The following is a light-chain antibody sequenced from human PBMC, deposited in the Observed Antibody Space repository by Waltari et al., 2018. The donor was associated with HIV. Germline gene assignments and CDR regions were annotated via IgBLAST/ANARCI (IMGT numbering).Light chain of an antibody. J-gene: IGKJ2*01. CDR3: QQYYNWLPYT. Sequence: EIVMTQSPATLSVSPGERATLRCRASQSVGSDLAWYQQKPGQAPRLVIYGASTRATGIPARFSGSGSGTEFTLTISSLQSADFAVYYCQQYYNWLPYTFGQGTKLEIK. CDR2: GAS. CDR1: QSVGSD. V-gene: IGKV3-15*01.